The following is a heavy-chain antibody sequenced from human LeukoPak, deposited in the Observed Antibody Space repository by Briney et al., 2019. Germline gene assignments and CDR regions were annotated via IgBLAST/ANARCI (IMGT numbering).Heavy chain of an antibody. Sequence: ASVKVSCKASGYTFTSYGISWVRQAPGQGLEWMGWISAYNGNTNYAQKLQGRVTMTTDTSTSTAYMELRSLRSDDTAVYYCARDQDSSGWYEAYYFDYWGQGTLVTVSS. V-gene: IGHV1-18*01. J-gene: IGHJ4*02. D-gene: IGHD6-19*01. CDR1: GYTFTSYG. CDR3: ARDQDSSGWYEAYYFDY. CDR2: ISAYNGNT.